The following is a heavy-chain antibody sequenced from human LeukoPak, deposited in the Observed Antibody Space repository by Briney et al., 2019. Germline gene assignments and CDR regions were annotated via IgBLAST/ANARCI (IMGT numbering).Heavy chain of an antibody. CDR2: IYYSGST. J-gene: IGHJ4*02. Sequence: PSETLSLTCTVSDGSISSYYWSWIRQPPGKGLEWIGYIYYSGSTNYNPSLKSRVTISVDTSKNQFSLKLSSVTAADTAVYYCARRGGIAAAGTYDYWGQGTLVTVSS. V-gene: IGHV4-59*01. D-gene: IGHD6-13*01. CDR1: DGSISSYY. CDR3: ARRGGIAAAGTYDY.